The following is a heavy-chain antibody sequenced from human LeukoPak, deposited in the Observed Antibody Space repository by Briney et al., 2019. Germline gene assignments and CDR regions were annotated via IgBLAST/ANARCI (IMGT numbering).Heavy chain of an antibody. CDR2: IIPIFGTA. V-gene: IGHV1-69*13. CDR3: ARSREAYCGGDCYSFDY. CDR1: GCTFSSYA. J-gene: IGHJ4*02. D-gene: IGHD2-21*02. Sequence: ASVKVSCKASGCTFSSYAISWVRQAPGQGLEWMGGIIPIFGTANYAQKFQGRVTITADESTSTAYMELSILRSEETAVYYCARSREAYCGGDCYSFDYWGQGTLVTVSS.